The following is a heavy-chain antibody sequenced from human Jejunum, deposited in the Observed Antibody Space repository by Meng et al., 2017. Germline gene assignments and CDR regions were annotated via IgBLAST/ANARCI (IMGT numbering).Heavy chain of an antibody. V-gene: IGHV4-61*08. Sequence: QVQLQESGPGLVRPSETLSLICTVSGGSVSRAGYQWGWIRQPPGKGLEWIGYASTNYNPSLKSRVTISLDTSRNQFSLSLSSVTAADTAVYYCARDHVGSLDYWGQGILVTVSS. CDR3: ARDHVGSLDY. CDR2: AST. CDR1: GGSVSRAGYQ. J-gene: IGHJ4*02. D-gene: IGHD1-26*01.